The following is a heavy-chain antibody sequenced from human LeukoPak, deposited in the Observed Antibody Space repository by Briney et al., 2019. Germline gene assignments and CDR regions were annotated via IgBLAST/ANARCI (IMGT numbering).Heavy chain of an antibody. CDR1: GFTFSSYS. CDR2: ISSSSSYI. D-gene: IGHD6-13*01. Sequence: PGGSLRLSCAASGFTFSSYSMNWVRQAAGKGLEWVSSISSSSSYIYYADSVKGRFTIPRDNAKNSLYLQMNSLRAEDTAVYYCASISRRAGHDYWGQGTLVTVSS. CDR3: ASISRRAGHDY. V-gene: IGHV3-21*01. J-gene: IGHJ4*02.